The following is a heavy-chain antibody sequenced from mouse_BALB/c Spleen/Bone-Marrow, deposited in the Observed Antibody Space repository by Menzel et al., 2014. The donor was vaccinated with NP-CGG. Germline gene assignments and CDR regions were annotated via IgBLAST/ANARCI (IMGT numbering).Heavy chain of an antibody. J-gene: IGHJ1*01. CDR2: IRNKAKGYTT. D-gene: IGHD2-12*01. Sequence: EVNVVDSGGGLVQPGGSLGLSCATSGFTFTDYYMSWVRQPPGKALEWLGFIRNKAKGYTTEYIPSVKGRFTISRDNSQSILYLQMNTLRAEDSATYYCARDRNNDTNWYFDVWGAGTTVTVSS. V-gene: IGHV7-3*02. CDR1: GFTFTDYY. CDR3: ARDRNNDTNWYFDV.